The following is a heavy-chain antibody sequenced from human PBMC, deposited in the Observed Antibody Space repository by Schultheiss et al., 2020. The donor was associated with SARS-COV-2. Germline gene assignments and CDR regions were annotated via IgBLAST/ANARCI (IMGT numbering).Heavy chain of an antibody. V-gene: IGHV3-48*04. CDR2: ISSSGSTI. CDR3: ARYYGGNLYYYYGMDV. Sequence: GGSLRLSCAASGFTFSSYSMNWVRQAPGKGLEWVSYISSSGSTIYYADSVKGRFTISRDNAKNSLYLQMNSLRAEDTAVYYCARYYGGNLYYYYGMDVWGQGTTVTVSS. CDR1: GFTFSSYS. D-gene: IGHD4-23*01. J-gene: IGHJ6*02.